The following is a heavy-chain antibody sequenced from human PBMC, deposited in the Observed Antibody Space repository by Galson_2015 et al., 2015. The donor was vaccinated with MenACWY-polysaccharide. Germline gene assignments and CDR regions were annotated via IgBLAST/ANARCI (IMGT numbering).Heavy chain of an antibody. D-gene: IGHD6-19*01. Sequence: SLRLSCAASGFTFDDHAMHWVRQAPGKGLEWVSGISWNGGNLGYADSVKGRFTISRDNAKNSLNLQMNSLRAEDTALYYCARDRSSGWADAFDIWGQGTMVTVSS. J-gene: IGHJ3*02. CDR2: ISWNGGNL. CDR1: GFTFDDHA. CDR3: ARDRSSGWADAFDI. V-gene: IGHV3-9*01.